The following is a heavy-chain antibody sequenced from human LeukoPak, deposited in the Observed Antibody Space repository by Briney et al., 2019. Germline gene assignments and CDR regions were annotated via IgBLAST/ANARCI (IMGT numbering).Heavy chain of an antibody. CDR3: ARPIYNAGYSSRKVLYLDY. D-gene: IGHD6-13*01. J-gene: IGHJ4*02. Sequence: GGSLRLSCAASGFTFDDYGMNWVRQAPGKGLEWVSGINWNGGSTSYAGSVKGRFTISRDNAKNSLYLQMNSLRAEDTALYYCARPIYNAGYSSRKVLYLDYWGQGTLVTVSS. CDR1: GFTFDDYG. CDR2: INWNGGST. V-gene: IGHV3-20*04.